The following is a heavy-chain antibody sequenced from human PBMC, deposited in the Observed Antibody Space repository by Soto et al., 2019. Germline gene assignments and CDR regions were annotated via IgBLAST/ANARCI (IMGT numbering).Heavy chain of an antibody. CDR1: GFTFSNYA. CDR3: AKADGNTVAAGYYFDF. D-gene: IGHD2-15*01. J-gene: IGHJ4*02. CDR2: ISGTGGST. V-gene: IGHV3-23*01. Sequence: GGSLRLSCAASGFTFSNYAMSWVRQAPGKGLEWVSAISGTGGSTYYADSVKGQFTISRDNSKNTLYLQMISLRTEDTAVYYCAKADGNTVAAGYYFDFWGQGTLVTVSS.